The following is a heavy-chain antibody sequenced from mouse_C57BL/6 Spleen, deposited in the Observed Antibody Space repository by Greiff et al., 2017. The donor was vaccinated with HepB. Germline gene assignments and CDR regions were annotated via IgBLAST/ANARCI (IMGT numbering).Heavy chain of an antibody. D-gene: IGHD1-1*01. CDR1: GYTFTDYE. V-gene: IGHV1-15*01. CDR2: IDPETGGT. J-gene: IGHJ4*01. Sequence: QVQLKQSGAELVRPGASVTLSCKASGYTFTDYEMHWVKQTPVHGLEWIGAIDPETGGTAYNQKFKGKAILTADKSSSTAYMELRRLTSEDSAVYYCTRYYYYGSKDAMDYWGQGTSVTVSS. CDR3: TRYYYYGSKDAMDY.